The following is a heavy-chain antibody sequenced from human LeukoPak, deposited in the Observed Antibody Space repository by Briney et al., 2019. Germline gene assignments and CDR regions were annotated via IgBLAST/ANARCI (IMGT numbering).Heavy chain of an antibody. CDR1: GYTSTGYN. D-gene: IGHD3-3*01. V-gene: IGHV1-2*02. CDR3: ARGNILE. CDR2: INPNSGAT. Sequence: ASVKVSCKASGYTSTGYNMHSVPQAPRQGLEWMAWINPNSGATNYAQNFQGRITVTRDTSISTAYMELGSLRPDDTAVYYCARGNILEWGQGSLVTVSS. J-gene: IGHJ4*02.